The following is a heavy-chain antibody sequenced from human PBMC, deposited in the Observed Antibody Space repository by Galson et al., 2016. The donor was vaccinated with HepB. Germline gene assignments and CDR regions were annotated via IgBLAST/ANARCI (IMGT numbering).Heavy chain of an antibody. J-gene: IGHJ4*02. CDR2: INTKTGRP. Sequence: SVKVSCKASGYTFTSYAMTWVRQAPGQGLEWMAWINTKTGRPTYAQGFTGRFVVSLDTSVSTTYLQINSLKAEDTAVFYCARVGDQWELDYWGQGTLVTVSS. CDR3: ARVGDQWELDY. CDR1: GYTFTSYA. V-gene: IGHV7-4-1*02. D-gene: IGHD1-26*01.